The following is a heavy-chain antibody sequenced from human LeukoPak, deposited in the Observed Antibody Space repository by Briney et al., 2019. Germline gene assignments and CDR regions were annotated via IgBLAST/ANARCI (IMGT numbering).Heavy chain of an antibody. CDR2: IIPIFGTA. CDR3: ARACSGGSCSFDY. Sequence: SVKVSCKASGYTFTSYYMHWVRQAPGQGLEWMGGIIPIFGTANYAQKFQGRVTITADKSTSTAYMELSSLSAEDTAVYYCARACSGGSCSFDYWGQGTLVTVSS. CDR1: GYTFTSYY. D-gene: IGHD2-15*01. V-gene: IGHV1-69*06. J-gene: IGHJ4*02.